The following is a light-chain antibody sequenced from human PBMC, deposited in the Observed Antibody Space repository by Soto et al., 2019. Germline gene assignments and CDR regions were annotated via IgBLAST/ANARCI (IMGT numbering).Light chain of an antibody. V-gene: IGKV3-15*01. CDR3: QQYNNGPRT. CDR1: QSVSSN. Sequence: EIVMTQSPATLSVSPGERATLSCRASQSVSSNLAWYQQKPVQAPRLLIYGTSTRATSVLARFSGSGSGTEFTLTISSLQSEDFAVYYCQQYNNGPRTFGQATKVEIK. J-gene: IGKJ1*01. CDR2: GTS.